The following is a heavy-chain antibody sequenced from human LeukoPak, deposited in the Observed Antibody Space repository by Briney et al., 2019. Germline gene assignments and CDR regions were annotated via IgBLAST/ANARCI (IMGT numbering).Heavy chain of an antibody. Sequence: SETLSLTCTVSGGSISSSSYYWGWIRQPPGKGLEWIGSIYYSGSTYYNPSLKSRVTISVDTSKNQFSLKLSSVTAADTAVYYCVRHFLVTYFDYWGQGTLVTVSS. D-gene: IGHD4-11*01. V-gene: IGHV4-39*01. CDR3: VRHFLVTYFDY. CDR2: IYYSGST. J-gene: IGHJ4*02. CDR1: GGSISSSSYY.